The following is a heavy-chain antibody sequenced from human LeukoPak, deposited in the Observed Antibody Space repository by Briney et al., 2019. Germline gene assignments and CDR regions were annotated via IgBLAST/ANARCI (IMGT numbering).Heavy chain of an antibody. Sequence: PGGSLRLSCAASGFTFSSYGMSWVRQAPGKGLVWVSRINTDGSSTFYADSVKGRFTISRDNAKNTLYLQMSSLRAEDTAVYYCARAAAAIYPFWDYWGQGTLVTVSS. CDR2: INTDGSST. V-gene: IGHV3-74*01. CDR3: ARAAAAIYPFWDY. CDR1: GFTFSSYG. D-gene: IGHD6-13*01. J-gene: IGHJ4*02.